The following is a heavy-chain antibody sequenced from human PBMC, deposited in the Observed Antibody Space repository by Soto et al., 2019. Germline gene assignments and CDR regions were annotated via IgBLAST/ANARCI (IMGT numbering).Heavy chain of an antibody. CDR1: GFTFSSYD. Sequence: PGGSLRLSCAASGFTFSSYDMHWVRQATGKGLEWVSYISSRTNTIYYADSVQGRFTISRDDAKNSLYLQMDSLRAEDTAVYYCARDRRIAAAADFYFDSWGQGTLVTVSS. D-gene: IGHD6-6*01. V-gene: IGHV3-48*01. CDR2: ISSRTNTI. J-gene: IGHJ4*02. CDR3: ARDRRIAAAADFYFDS.